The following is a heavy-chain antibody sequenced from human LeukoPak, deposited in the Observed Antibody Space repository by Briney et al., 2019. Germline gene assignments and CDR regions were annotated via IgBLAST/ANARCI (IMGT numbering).Heavy chain of an antibody. CDR3: TRLDPEMTLGALDI. Sequence: SETLSLTCTVSAGSISPYHWSGIRQPPGKGLEWVGYIYHNGGTNYNPSLGSRVGISLDTSNTQFSLRLTSVTAADTAVYYCTRLDPEMTLGALDIWGQGTVVTVSS. CDR2: IYHNGGT. J-gene: IGHJ3*02. CDR1: AGSISPYH. V-gene: IGHV4-59*08.